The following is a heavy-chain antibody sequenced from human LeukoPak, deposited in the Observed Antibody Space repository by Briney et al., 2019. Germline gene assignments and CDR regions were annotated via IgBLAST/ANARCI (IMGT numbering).Heavy chain of an antibody. CDR3: AREGTVEAATYDAFDI. Sequence: GGSLRLSCAASGFTFSDYYMSWIRQAPGKGLEWVSYISSSGSTIYYTDSVRGRFTISRDSAKNSLYLQMNTLRAEDTAVYYCAREGTVEAATYDAFDIWGQGTMVTVSS. CDR2: ISSSGSTI. D-gene: IGHD2-15*01. V-gene: IGHV3-11*01. J-gene: IGHJ3*02. CDR1: GFTFSDYY.